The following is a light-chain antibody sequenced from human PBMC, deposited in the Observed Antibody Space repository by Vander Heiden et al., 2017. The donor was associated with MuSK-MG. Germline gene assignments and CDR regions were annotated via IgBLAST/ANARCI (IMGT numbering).Light chain of an antibody. CDR3: QVWDSTTDHVV. Sequence: SYMLTQPPSVSVAPGQTATITCGGNKIGTKSVHWYHQKPGQAPVLVVSDDSDRPSGISERFSGSNSGNTATLTIRRVEAGDEADYFCQVWDSTTDHVVFGGGTQL. CDR2: DDS. CDR1: KIGTKS. J-gene: IGLJ7*01. V-gene: IGLV3-21*02.